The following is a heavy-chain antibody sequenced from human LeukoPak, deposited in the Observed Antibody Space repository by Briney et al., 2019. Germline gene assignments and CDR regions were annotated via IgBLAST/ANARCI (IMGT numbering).Heavy chain of an antibody. CDR3: ARVKDWGFNGMDV. CDR2: IYSGGST. CDR1: GFTVSSNY. D-gene: IGHD7-27*01. J-gene: IGHJ6*02. V-gene: IGHV3-66*01. Sequence: GGSLRLSCAASGFTVSSNYMSWVRQAPGKGLEWVSVIYSGGSTYYADSVKGRFTISRDNSKNTLYLQMNSLRAEDTAVYYCARVKDWGFNGMDVWGQGTTVTVSS.